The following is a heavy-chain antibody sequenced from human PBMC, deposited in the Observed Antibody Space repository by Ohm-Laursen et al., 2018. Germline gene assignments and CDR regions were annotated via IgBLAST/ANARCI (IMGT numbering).Heavy chain of an antibody. Sequence: SDTLSLTCTVSAGSLSSYYWSWIRQPPGKGLEWIGYIYYSGSTSYNPSLKSRVIMSVDTSKNQFSLKLSSVTAADTAVYYCATFGGVPGWGQGTLVTVSS. D-gene: IGHD3-16*01. J-gene: IGHJ4*02. V-gene: IGHV4-59*07. CDR1: AGSLSSYY. CDR2: IYYSGST. CDR3: ATFGGVPG.